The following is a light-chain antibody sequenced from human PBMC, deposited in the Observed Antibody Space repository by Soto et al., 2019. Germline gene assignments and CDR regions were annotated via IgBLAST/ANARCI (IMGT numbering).Light chain of an antibody. CDR1: YSDVGGYNY. Sequence: QSALTQPASVSGSPGQSITISCTGTYSDVGGYNYVSWYQQHPGKAPKLIISEVTNRPSGVSNRFSGSKSGNTASLAITGLQADDEGDYYCQSYDSSLTTTVFGGGTKLTVL. J-gene: IGLJ3*02. CDR3: QSYDSSLTTTV. V-gene: IGLV2-14*01. CDR2: EVT.